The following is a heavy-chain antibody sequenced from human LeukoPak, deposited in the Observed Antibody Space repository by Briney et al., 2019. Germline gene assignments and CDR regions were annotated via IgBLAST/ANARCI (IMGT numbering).Heavy chain of an antibody. D-gene: IGHD3-10*01. CDR3: ARDAGTYYYGSGSFSYYFDY. CDR2: MNPNSGNT. Sequence: GASVKVSCKASGYTFTSYDINWVRQATGQGLEWMGWMNPNSGNTGYAQKFQGRVTITRNTSISTAYMELSSLGSEDTAVYYCARDAGTYYYGSGSFSYYFDYWGQGTLVTVSS. V-gene: IGHV1-8*03. J-gene: IGHJ4*02. CDR1: GYTFTSYD.